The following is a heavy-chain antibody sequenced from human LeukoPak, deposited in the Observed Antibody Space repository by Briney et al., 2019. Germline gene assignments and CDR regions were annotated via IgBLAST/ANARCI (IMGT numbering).Heavy chain of an antibody. J-gene: IGHJ4*02. D-gene: IGHD5-12*01. CDR2: ISGSGVST. Sequence: GGSLRLSCLASGFTFSSYGMSWVRQAPGKGLEWVSAISGSGVSTYYADSVKGRFTISRDNSKNTLYLQINSLGAEDTAVYYCAKDTGSGYDYFSYYFDYWGQGTLVTVSS. V-gene: IGHV3-23*01. CDR3: AKDTGSGYDYFSYYFDY. CDR1: GFTFSSYG.